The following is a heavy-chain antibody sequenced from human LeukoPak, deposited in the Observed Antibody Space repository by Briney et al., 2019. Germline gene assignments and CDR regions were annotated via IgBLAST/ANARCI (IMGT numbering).Heavy chain of an antibody. Sequence: GGSLRLSCAASGFSFRSHGMNWVRQAPGKGLEWVSFISSSSSYIYYADSVKGRFTISRDNAKNSLYLQMNSLRAEDTAVYYCARDYDSSGYGALDPWGQGTLVTVSS. D-gene: IGHD3-22*01. CDR3: ARDYDSSGYGALDP. J-gene: IGHJ5*02. CDR1: GFSFRSHG. CDR2: ISSSSSYI. V-gene: IGHV3-21*01.